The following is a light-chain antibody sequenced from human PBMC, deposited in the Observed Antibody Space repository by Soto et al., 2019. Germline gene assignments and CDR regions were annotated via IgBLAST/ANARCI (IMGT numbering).Light chain of an antibody. CDR1: SNDFGANNY. CDR3: TSYTSTSTLV. J-gene: IGLJ2*01. V-gene: IGLV2-14*01. CDR2: EAA. Sequence: QSALTQPASVSGSPGQSITISCTGTSNDFGANNYVSWYQHHPGKAPKILIYEAANRPSGVSHRFSGSKSANTASLTISGLQAEDEADYFCTSYTSTSTLVFGGGTKLTVL.